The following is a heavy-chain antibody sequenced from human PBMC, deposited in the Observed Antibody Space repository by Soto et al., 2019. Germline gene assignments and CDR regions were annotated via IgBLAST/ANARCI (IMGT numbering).Heavy chain of an antibody. V-gene: IGHV1-69*06. D-gene: IGHD5-12*01. Sequence: QVQLVQSGAEVKKPGSSVKVSCKASGGTFSSYAISWVRQAPGQGLEWMGGIIPIFGTANYAQKFQGRVTITADKSTSTAYMELSSLRSEDTAVYYCARRASGYDFEDYYYYGMDVWGQGTTFTVSS. CDR1: GGTFSSYA. CDR3: ARRASGYDFEDYYYYGMDV. CDR2: IIPIFGTA. J-gene: IGHJ6*02.